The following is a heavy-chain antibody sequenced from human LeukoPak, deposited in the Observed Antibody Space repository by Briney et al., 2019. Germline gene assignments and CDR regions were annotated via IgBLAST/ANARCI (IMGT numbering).Heavy chain of an antibody. D-gene: IGHD5-18*01. CDR3: ARGKIGYSYGSYY. Sequence: GESLKISCKGSGYSFTSYWIGWVRQMPGKGLEWMGIIYPGDSDTRYGPSFQGQVTISADKSISTAYLQWSSLKASDTAIYYCARGKIGYSYGSYYWGQGTLVTVSS. V-gene: IGHV5-51*01. CDR1: GYSFTSYW. J-gene: IGHJ4*02. CDR2: IYPGDSDT.